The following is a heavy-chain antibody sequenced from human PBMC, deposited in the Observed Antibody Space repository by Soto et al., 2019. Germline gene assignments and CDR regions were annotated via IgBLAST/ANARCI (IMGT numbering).Heavy chain of an antibody. J-gene: IGHJ6*01. Sequence: GASVKVSCKASGCTFSSYAISWVRQARGQGREWMGGIIPIFGTANYAQKFQGRVTITADKSTSTAYMELSSLRSEDTAVYYCARSAGTALYYYYGMHVWGQGTTVIVSS. D-gene: IGHD5-18*01. V-gene: IGHV1-69*06. CDR3: ARSAGTALYYYYGMHV. CDR2: IIPIFGTA. CDR1: GCTFSSYA.